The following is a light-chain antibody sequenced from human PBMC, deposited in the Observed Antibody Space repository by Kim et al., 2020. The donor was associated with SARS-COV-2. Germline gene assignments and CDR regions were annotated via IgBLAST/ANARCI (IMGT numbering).Light chain of an antibody. CDR3: GSYTSSSTYV. CDR1: SSDVGGYNY. V-gene: IGLV2-14*01. J-gene: IGLJ1*01. CDR2: DVS. Sequence: QSALTQPAPVSGSPGQSITIPCTGTSSDVGGYNYVSWYQQHPGKAPKLMIYDVSKRPSGVSNRFSGSKSGNTASLTISGLQAEDEADYYCGSYTSSSTYVFGTGTKVTVL.